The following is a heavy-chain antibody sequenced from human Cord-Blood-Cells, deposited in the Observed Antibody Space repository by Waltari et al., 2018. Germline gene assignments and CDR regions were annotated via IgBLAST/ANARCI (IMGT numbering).Heavy chain of an antibody. V-gene: IGHV1-2*02. CDR3: ARAEIWAAAGIDFDY. D-gene: IGHD6-13*01. CDR1: GYTFTGYY. J-gene: IGHJ4*02. Sequence: QVQLVQSGAEVKKPGASVKVSCKASGYTFTGYYMHWVRQAPGQGLEWMGWINPNSGGTIYAQQFQGRVTMTRDTSISTAYMELSRLRSDDTAVYYCARAEIWAAAGIDFDYWGQGTLVTVSS. CDR2: INPNSGGT.